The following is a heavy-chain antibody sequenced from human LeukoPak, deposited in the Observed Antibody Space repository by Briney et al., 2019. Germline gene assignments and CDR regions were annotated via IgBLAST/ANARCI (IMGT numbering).Heavy chain of an antibody. CDR3: ARLPITKRAMDV. J-gene: IGHJ6*02. D-gene: IGHD3-3*01. CDR1: GGSISSGGYY. CDR2: IYYSGST. Sequence: PSETLSLTCTVSGGSISSGGYYWSWIRRPPGKGLEWIGTIYYSGSTYYNPSLKSRVTISVDTSKNQFSLKLSSVTAADSAVYYCARLPITKRAMDVWGQGTTVTVSS. V-gene: IGHV4-39*01.